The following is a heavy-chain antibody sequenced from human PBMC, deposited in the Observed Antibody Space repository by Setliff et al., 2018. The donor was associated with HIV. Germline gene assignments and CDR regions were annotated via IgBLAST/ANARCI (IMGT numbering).Heavy chain of an antibody. CDR3: ARVFVDTAVLRVLEYYFDS. V-gene: IGHV4-34*01. Sequence: PSETLSLTCAVYGGSFSGYCWSWIRQPPGKGLEWIGEIQHSGRINYNPSLRSRVTTSVDTSKNQFSLRLRSVTAADTAVYYCARVFVDTAVLRVLEYYFDSWGRGTLVTVSS. CDR2: IQHSGRI. D-gene: IGHD5-18*01. J-gene: IGHJ4*02. CDR1: GGSFSGYC.